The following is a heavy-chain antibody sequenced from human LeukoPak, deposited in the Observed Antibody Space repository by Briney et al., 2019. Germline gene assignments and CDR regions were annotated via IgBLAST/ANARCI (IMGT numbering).Heavy chain of an antibody. D-gene: IGHD3-3*01. CDR2: INPNSGGT. CDR1: GYTFTGYY. J-gene: IGHJ4*02. Sequence: ASVKVSCKASGYTFTGYYMHWVRQAPGQGLEWMGWINPNSGGTNYAQKFQGRVTMTRDTSISTAYMELSRLRSDDTAVYYCARVGGPNYDFWSGYYVHFDHWGQGTLVTVSS. CDR3: ARVGGPNYDFWSGYYVHFDH. V-gene: IGHV1-2*02.